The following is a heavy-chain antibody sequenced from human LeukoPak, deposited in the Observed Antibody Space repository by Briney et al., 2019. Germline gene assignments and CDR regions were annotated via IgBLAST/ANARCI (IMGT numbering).Heavy chain of an antibody. CDR2: INPSGGST. V-gene: IGHV1-46*01. D-gene: IGHD1-26*01. J-gene: IGHJ4*02. CDR1: GYTSTSYY. CDR3: ARDPSGSSPRYYFDY. Sequence: ASVTVSCKASGYTSTSYYMHWVRQAPGQGLEWMGIINPSGGSTSYAQKFQGRVTMTRDTSTSTVYMELSSLRSEDTAVYYCARDPSGSSPRYYFDYWGQGTLVTVSS.